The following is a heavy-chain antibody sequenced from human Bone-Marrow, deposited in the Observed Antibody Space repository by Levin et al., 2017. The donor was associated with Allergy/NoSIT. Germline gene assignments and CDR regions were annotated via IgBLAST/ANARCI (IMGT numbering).Heavy chain of an antibody. CDR1: GGSISSGAYS. Sequence: PSETLSLTCAVSGGSISSGAYSWSWIRQPPGKGLEWIGYIYHSGNTFYNPSLRSRVSLSVDTSKNQFSLRLNSVAAAGAPWKLGYYFDYWGQGSLVTVSS. CDR3: YYFDY. J-gene: IGHJ4*02. CDR2: IYHSGNT. D-gene: IGHD2-15*01. V-gene: IGHV4-30-2*05.